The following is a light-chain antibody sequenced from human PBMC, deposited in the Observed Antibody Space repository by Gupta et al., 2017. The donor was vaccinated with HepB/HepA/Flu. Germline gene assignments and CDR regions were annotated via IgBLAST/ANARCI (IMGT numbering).Light chain of an antibody. CDR1: QSVSSSY. J-gene: IGKJ2*01. Sequence: ESALTQSPGTLSLSPGERATLSCRASQSVSSSYLAWYQQKPGQAPRLLIYGASSRATGIPDRFSGSGSGTDFTLTISRLEPEDFAVYYCQQYGSSPQTFGQGTKLEIK. CDR2: GAS. V-gene: IGKV3-20*01. CDR3: QQYGSSPQT.